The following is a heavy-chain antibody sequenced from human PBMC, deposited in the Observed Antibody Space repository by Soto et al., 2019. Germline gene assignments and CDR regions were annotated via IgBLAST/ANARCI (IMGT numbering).Heavy chain of an antibody. D-gene: IGHD2-2*01. CDR1: GGTFSSYA. J-gene: IGHJ6*02. Sequence: VASVKVSCKASGGTFSSYAISWVRQAPGQGLEWMGGIIPIFGTANYAQKFQGRVTITADESTSTAYMELSSLRSEDTAVYYCARESRYCSSTSCYPRLYYGMDVWGQGTTVTFSS. CDR2: IIPIFGTA. CDR3: ARESRYCSSTSCYPRLYYGMDV. V-gene: IGHV1-69*13.